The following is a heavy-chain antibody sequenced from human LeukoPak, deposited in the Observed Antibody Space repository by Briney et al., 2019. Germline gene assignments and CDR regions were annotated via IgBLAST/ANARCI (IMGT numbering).Heavy chain of an antibody. CDR3: ARVAGVATFFDY. V-gene: IGHV4-34*01. J-gene: IGHJ4*02. D-gene: IGHD5-12*01. CDR1: GGSFSGYY. CDR2: IYHSGST. Sequence: SETMSLTCAVYGGSFSGYYWSWIRQPPGKGLGWIGYIYHSGSTNYNPSLKSRVTISVDKSKNQFSLKLSSVTAADTAVYYCARVAGVATFFDYWGQGTLVTVSS.